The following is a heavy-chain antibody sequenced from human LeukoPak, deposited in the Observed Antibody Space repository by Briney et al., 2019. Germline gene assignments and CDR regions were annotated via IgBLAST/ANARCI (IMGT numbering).Heavy chain of an antibody. V-gene: IGHV3-21*04. CDR1: GFTFSTYS. CDR3: AKDQNYESSGYYGGFDY. J-gene: IGHJ4*02. D-gene: IGHD3-22*01. Sequence: GGSLRLSCVASGFTFSTYSMNWVRQAPGKGLEWVSSISSSSSYIYYADSVKGRFTISRDNARKSLYLQMNSLRAEDTALYYCAKDQNYESSGYYGGFDYWGQGTLVTVSS. CDR2: ISSSSSYI.